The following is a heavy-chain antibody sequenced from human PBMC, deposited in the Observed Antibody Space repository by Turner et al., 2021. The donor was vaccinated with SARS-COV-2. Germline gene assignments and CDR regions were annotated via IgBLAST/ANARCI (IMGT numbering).Heavy chain of an antibody. CDR1: GYTFTSYG. Sequence: QVQLVQSGAEVKKPGASLKVSCTASGYTFTSYGISWVRQAPGQGLEWMGWISAYNGYTNYAQKLKGRVTMTTDTSTSTAYMELRSLRSDDTAVYYCARAYGSGSYGHYYGMDVWGQGTTVTVSS. J-gene: IGHJ6*02. CDR2: ISAYNGYT. D-gene: IGHD3-10*01. V-gene: IGHV1-18*01. CDR3: ARAYGSGSYGHYYGMDV.